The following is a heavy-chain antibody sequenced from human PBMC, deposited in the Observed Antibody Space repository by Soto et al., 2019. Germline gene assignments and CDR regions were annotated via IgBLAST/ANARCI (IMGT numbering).Heavy chain of an antibody. Sequence: SGGSLRLSCAASGFTFSSYGMHWVRQAPGKGLVWVAVISYDGSNKYYADSVKGRFTISRDNSKNTLYLQMNSLRAEDTAVYYCAMDTNDYYDSSGTFDYWGQGTLVTVSS. CDR1: GFTFSSYG. CDR3: AMDTNDYYDSSGTFDY. J-gene: IGHJ4*02. V-gene: IGHV3-30*03. CDR2: ISYDGSNK. D-gene: IGHD3-22*01.